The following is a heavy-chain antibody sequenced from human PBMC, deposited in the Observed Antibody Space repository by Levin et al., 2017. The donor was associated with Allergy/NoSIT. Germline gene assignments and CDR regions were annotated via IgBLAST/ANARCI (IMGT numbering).Heavy chain of an antibody. CDR1: GFTFSTYS. J-gene: IGHJ4*02. CDR3: ARLSLRAGGFDY. V-gene: IGHV3-21*01. D-gene: IGHD3-16*01. CDR2: ISTGSSYI. Sequence: GGSLRLSCAASGFTFSTYSMNWVRQAPGKGLEWVSSISTGSSYIYYADSVKGRFTISRDNAKNSMYLQMNSLRADDAAVYYCARLSLRAGGFDYWGQGTLVTVSS.